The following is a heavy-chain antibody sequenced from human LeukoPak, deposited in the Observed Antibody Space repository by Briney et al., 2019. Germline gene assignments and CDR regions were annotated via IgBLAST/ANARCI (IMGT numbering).Heavy chain of an antibody. V-gene: IGHV1-18*01. J-gene: IGHJ6*02. D-gene: IGHD6-13*01. Sequence: ASVKVSCKAFGYTLTTYGITWVRQAPGQGLEWMGWISGYNGNTNFAQKFQGRVTMTTDTSTSTAYMELRSLRSGDTAVYYCARDGISAPGTGYFYYYGMDLWGQGTTVTVSS. CDR3: ARDGISAPGTGYFYYYGMDL. CDR1: GYTLTTYG. CDR2: ISGYNGNT.